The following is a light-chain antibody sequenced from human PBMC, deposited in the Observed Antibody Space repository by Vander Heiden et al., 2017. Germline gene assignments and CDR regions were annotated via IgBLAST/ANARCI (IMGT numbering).Light chain of an antibody. CDR3: CSYTSSSTLDV. Sequence: SALTQPASVSGSPGPSITISCTGSSSDIGGYNYVSWYQQHPGKAPKRRIQEVSDRPSGVSNRFSGSKSGNTDSLTISGLQAEDEADYYCCSYTSSSTLDVFGTGTKVTV. CDR2: EVS. CDR1: SSDIGGYNY. V-gene: IGLV2-14*01. J-gene: IGLJ1*01.